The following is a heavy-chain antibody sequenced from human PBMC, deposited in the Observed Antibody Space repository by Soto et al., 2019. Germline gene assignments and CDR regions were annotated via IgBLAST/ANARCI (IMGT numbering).Heavy chain of an antibody. CDR1: GYTFTSYG. CDR2: ISASNGNT. J-gene: IGHJ4*02. Sequence: ASVKVSCKASGYTFTSYGISWVRQAPGQGLEWMGWISASNGNTNYAQKFQGRVTMTTDTSTSTAYMEVRSLRSDDTAVYYCARDAAACLNDYWGQGTLVTVSS. CDR3: ARDAAACLNDY. V-gene: IGHV1-18*01. D-gene: IGHD6-13*01.